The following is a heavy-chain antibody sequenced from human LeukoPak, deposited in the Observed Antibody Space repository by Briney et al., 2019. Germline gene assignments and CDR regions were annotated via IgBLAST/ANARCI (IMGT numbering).Heavy chain of an antibody. CDR3: ARGREYSFDAFDI. V-gene: IGHV3-7*01. D-gene: IGHD5-18*01. J-gene: IGHJ3*02. CDR1: GFTFSSYW. CDR2: IKQDGSEK. Sequence: PGGSLRLSCAASGFTFSSYWMSWVRQAPGKGLEWVANIKQDGSEKYYVDSVKGRFTISRDNAKNSLYLQMNSLRAEDTAVYYCARGREYSFDAFDIWGQGTMVTVSS.